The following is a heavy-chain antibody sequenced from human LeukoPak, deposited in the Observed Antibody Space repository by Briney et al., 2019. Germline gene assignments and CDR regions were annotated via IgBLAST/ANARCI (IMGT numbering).Heavy chain of an antibody. CDR2: ISSSSYI. D-gene: IGHD3-10*01. Sequence: GGSLRLSCAASGFTFSSYSMNWVRQAPGKGLEWVSFISSSSYIYYADSMKGRFTISRDNAKNSLYLQMNSLRAEDTALYYCARGRRYYGSGSPGAAFDIWGQGTMVTVSS. CDR3: ARGRRYYGSGSPGAAFDI. CDR1: GFTFSSYS. J-gene: IGHJ3*02. V-gene: IGHV3-21*04.